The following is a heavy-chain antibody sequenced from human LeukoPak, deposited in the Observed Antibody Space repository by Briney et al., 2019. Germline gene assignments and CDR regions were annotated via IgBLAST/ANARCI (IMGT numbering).Heavy chain of an antibody. D-gene: IGHD6-19*01. Sequence: GGSLRLSCAASGFTFSSYAMHWVRQAPGKGLEWVAVISYDGSNKYYADSVKGRFTISRDNSKNTLYLQMNSLRADDTAVYYCARGGPSSSGWFGDYYYGMDVWGQGTTVTVSS. J-gene: IGHJ6*02. CDR3: ARGGPSSSGWFGDYYYGMDV. CDR2: ISYDGSNK. CDR1: GFTFSSYA. V-gene: IGHV3-30-3*01.